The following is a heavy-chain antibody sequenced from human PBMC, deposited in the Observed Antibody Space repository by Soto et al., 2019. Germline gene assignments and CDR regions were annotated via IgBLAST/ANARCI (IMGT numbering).Heavy chain of an antibody. Sequence: PGGSLRLSCAASGFTFSKYAMSWVREAPEKGLEWVSAISGSGGSTYYADSVKGRFTISRDNSKNTLYLQMNSLGAEDTAVYYCASRNYYESSGYYYWYYFDFWGQGTLVTVSS. V-gene: IGHV3-23*01. D-gene: IGHD3-22*01. CDR1: GFTFSKYA. CDR2: ISGSGGST. CDR3: ASRNYYESSGYYYWYYFDF. J-gene: IGHJ4*02.